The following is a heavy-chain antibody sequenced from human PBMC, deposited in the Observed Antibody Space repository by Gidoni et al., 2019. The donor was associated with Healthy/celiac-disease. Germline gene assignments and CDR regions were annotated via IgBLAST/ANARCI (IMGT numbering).Heavy chain of an antibody. CDR3: AKRIAARPIWFDP. Sequence: EVQLLESGGGLVQPGGSLRLSCAASGFTFSSYAMSWGRQAPGKGLEWFSAISGSGGSTYYADAVKGRFTISRDNSKNTLYLQMNSLRAEDTAVYYCAKRIAARPIWFDPWGQGTLVTVSS. J-gene: IGHJ5*02. CDR2: ISGSGGST. V-gene: IGHV3-23*01. CDR1: GFTFSSYA. D-gene: IGHD6-6*01.